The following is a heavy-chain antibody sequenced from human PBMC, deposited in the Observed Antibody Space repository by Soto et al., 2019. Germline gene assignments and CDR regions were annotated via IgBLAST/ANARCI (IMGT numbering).Heavy chain of an antibody. D-gene: IGHD3-10*01. Sequence: GGSLRLSCAASGFTFSNAWMSWVRQAPGKGLEWVGRIKSKTDGGTTDYAAPVKGRFTISRDDSKNTLYLQMNSLKTEDTAVYYCTTDWFGEYEDWFDPWGQGTLVTVSS. V-gene: IGHV3-15*01. CDR1: GFTFSNAW. J-gene: IGHJ5*02. CDR3: TTDWFGEYEDWFDP. CDR2: IKSKTDGGTT.